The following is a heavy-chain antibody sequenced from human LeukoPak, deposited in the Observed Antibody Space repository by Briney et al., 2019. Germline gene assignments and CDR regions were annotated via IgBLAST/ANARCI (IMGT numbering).Heavy chain of an antibody. CDR3: ARDMRITMVRGVISSFDI. CDR1: GYTFTGYY. CDR2: INPNSGGT. J-gene: IGHJ3*02. V-gene: IGHV1-2*06. Sequence: ASVKVSCMASGYTFTGYYMHWVRQAPGQGLEWMGRINPNSGGTNYAQKFQGRGTMTRDTSISTAYMELSRLRSDDTAVYYCARDMRITMVRGVISSFDIWGQGTMVTVSS. D-gene: IGHD3-10*01.